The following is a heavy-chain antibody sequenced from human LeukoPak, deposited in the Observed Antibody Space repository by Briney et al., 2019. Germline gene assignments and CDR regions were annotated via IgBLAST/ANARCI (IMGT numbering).Heavy chain of an antibody. D-gene: IGHD2-15*01. CDR3: ARDRGGIVVGAGFDY. V-gene: IGHV3-21*01. CDR1: GFTFSSYS. J-gene: IGHJ4*02. Sequence: GGSLRLSCAASGFTFSSYSMNWVRQAPGKGLDWVSSISSSSSYIYYADSVKGRFTISRDNAKNSLYLQMNSLRAEDTAVYYCARDRGGIVVGAGFDYWGQGTLVTVSS. CDR2: ISSSSSYI.